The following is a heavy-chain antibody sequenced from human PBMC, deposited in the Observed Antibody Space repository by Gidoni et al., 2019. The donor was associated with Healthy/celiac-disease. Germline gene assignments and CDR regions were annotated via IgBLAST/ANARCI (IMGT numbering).Heavy chain of an antibody. D-gene: IGHD6-13*01. CDR3: ARWGAAAVDY. J-gene: IGHJ4*02. CDR1: GFTFSSYS. V-gene: IGHV3-21*01. CDR2: ISSSSSYI. Sequence: EVQLVESGGGLVKPGGSLRLACAASGFTFSSYSMNWVRQSPGKGLEWVSLISSSSSYIYYADSVKGRFTISRDNAKNSLYLQMNSLRAEDTSVYYCARWGAAAVDYWGQGTLVTVSS.